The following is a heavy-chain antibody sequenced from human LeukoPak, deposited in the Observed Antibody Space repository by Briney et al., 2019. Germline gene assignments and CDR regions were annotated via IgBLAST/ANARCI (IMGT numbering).Heavy chain of an antibody. D-gene: IGHD3-3*02. J-gene: IGHJ3*01. CDR3: ARGCRWGSHFCAFDV. CDR1: RFAFSAYY. CDR2: INPNSGGT. Sequence: GASVKVSCKASRFAFSAYYMNWVRQAPGQGLEWMGWINPNSGGTNNAQDFQGRVTMTRDMSITTAYLELSSLTSDDTAVYYCARGCRWGSHFCAFDVWGQGTMVTVSS. V-gene: IGHV1-2*02.